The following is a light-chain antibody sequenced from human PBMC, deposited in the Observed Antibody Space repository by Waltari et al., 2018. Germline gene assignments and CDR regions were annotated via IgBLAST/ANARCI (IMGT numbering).Light chain of an antibody. Sequence: SSEMTQDPAVSVALGQTVRITCQGDSLRTYYAGWYQQKPGQAPLLVIYGIKNRPSGIPDRFSGSRSGNTSSLTISGAQAEDEADYYCNSRDSSGNIVGFGGGTKLTVL. V-gene: IGLV3-19*01. CDR1: SLRTYY. CDR2: GIK. CDR3: NSRDSSGNIVG. J-gene: IGLJ2*01.